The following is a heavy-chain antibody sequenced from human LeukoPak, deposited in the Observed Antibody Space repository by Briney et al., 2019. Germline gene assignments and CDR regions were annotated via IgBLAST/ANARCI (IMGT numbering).Heavy chain of an antibody. D-gene: IGHD4-17*01. CDR2: IRSKANSYAA. J-gene: IGHJ6*02. Sequence: GGSLRLSCTASGFTFSGSAMHWVRQASGKGLEWVGRIRSKANSYAATYAASVKGRFTISRDDSENTAYLQMNSLKTEDTAVYYCIRRSDYRGYYNYGMDVWGQGTTVTVSS. CDR3: IRRSDYRGYYNYGMDV. CDR1: GFTFSGSA. V-gene: IGHV3-73*01.